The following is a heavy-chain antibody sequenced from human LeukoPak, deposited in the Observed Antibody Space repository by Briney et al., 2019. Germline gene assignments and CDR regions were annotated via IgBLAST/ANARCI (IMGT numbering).Heavy chain of an antibody. CDR3: ARDRITMTTP. Sequence: PGGSLRLSCAASGFTFSDYWMNWVRQVPGKGLVWVSRISSDESITTYADSVKGRFTISRDNAKNTLYLHMNSLRAEDTALYYCARDRITMTTPWGQGTLVTVSS. J-gene: IGHJ4*02. CDR2: ISSDESIT. CDR1: GFTFSDYW. V-gene: IGHV3-74*03. D-gene: IGHD3-22*01.